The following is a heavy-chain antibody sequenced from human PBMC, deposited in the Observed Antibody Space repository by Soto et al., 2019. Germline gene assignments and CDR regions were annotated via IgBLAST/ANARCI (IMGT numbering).Heavy chain of an antibody. CDR2: IYQSGVT. J-gene: IGHJ5*02. D-gene: IGHD6-19*01. Sequence: SETLSLTCNMSGDSYSISTYSWSWIRQPPGKALQWIGFIYQSGVTSYNPSLASRVSFSLDRSNNQCSLKLKSVTAADTAVYFCAGMPYTSGLRFDPWGPGTLVTVSS. CDR1: GDSYSISTYS. V-gene: IGHV4-30-2*01. CDR3: AGMPYTSGLRFDP.